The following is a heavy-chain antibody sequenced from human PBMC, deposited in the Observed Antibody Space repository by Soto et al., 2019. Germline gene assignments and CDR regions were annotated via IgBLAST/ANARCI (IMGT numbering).Heavy chain of an antibody. CDR2: IIPIFGTA. J-gene: IGHJ4*02. CDR3: XXXXXXXXSGLAY. CDR1: GGTFSSYA. Sequence: QVQLVQSGAEVKKPGSSVKVSCKASGGTFSSYAISWVRQAPGQGLEWMGGIIPIFGTANYAQKFQGRVTITADESTSTAYMELSSLRSEDTAVXXXXXXXXXXXSGLAYWGQGTLVTVSS. V-gene: IGHV1-69*12.